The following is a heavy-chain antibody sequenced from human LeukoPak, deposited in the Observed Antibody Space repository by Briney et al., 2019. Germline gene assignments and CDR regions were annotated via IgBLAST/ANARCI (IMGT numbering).Heavy chain of an antibody. CDR1: GFTFDLSW. Sequence: GGSLRLSCAASGFTFDLSWMSWVRQAPGKGLEWVANIKQDGSEKYYVDSVKGRFTISRDNAKNSLYLQMNSLRAEDTAVYYCAREPRRGNYYDSSGPHPPRGDYYYYGMDVWGQGTTVTVSS. J-gene: IGHJ6*02. CDR3: AREPRRGNYYDSSGPHPPRGDYYYYGMDV. D-gene: IGHD3-22*01. V-gene: IGHV3-7*01. CDR2: IKQDGSEK.